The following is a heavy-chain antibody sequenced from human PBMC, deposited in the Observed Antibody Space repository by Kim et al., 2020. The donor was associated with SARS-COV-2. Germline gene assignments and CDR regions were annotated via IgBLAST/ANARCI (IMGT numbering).Heavy chain of an antibody. Sequence: SETLSLTCAVSGGSISSSNWWSWVRQPPGKGLEWIGEIYHSGSTNYNPSLKSRVTISVDKSKNQFSLKLSSVTAADTAVYYCASFGYSGYDYSYYYGMDVWGQGTTVTVSS. V-gene: IGHV4-4*02. J-gene: IGHJ6*02. D-gene: IGHD5-12*01. CDR2: IYHSGST. CDR3: ASFGYSGYDYSYYYGMDV. CDR1: GGSISSSNW.